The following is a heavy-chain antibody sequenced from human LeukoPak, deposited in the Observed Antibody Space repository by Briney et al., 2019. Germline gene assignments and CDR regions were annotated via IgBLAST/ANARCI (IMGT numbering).Heavy chain of an antibody. CDR3: ATSSTYYYDSSGYPTDAFDI. CDR1: GYRFTNYW. D-gene: IGHD3-22*01. Sequence: GESLKISCKGSGYRFTNYWIGWVRQMPGKGLEWMGIIYPGDSDTRYSPSFQGQVTISADKSISTAYLQWSSLKASDTAMYYCATSSTYYYDSSGYPTDAFDIWGQGTVVTVSS. J-gene: IGHJ3*02. CDR2: IYPGDSDT. V-gene: IGHV5-51*01.